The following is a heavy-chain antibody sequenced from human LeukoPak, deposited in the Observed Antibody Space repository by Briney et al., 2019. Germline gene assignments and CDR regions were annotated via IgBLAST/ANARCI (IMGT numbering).Heavy chain of an antibody. J-gene: IGHJ4*02. CDR2: ISGSGGST. D-gene: IGHD6-19*01. Sequence: QPGGSLRLSCAASGFTFSSYAMNWVRQAPGKGLEWVSAISGSGGSTYYADSVKGRFTISRDNSKNTLYLQMSSLRAEDTALYYCAKALGSSGWYVTTFDSWGQGTLVTVSS. CDR1: GFTFSSYA. V-gene: IGHV3-23*01. CDR3: AKALGSSGWYVTTFDS.